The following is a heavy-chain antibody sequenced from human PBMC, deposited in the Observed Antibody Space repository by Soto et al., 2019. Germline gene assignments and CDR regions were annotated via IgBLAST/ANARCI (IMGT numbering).Heavy chain of an antibody. CDR3: ARDLSDFWSGYYTNWFDP. V-gene: IGHV3-48*02. D-gene: IGHD3-3*01. CDR1: GFTFSSYS. J-gene: IGHJ5*02. CDR2: ISSSSSTI. Sequence: GGSLRLSCAASGFTFSSYSMNWVRQAPGKGLEWVSYISSSSSTIYYADSVKGRFTISRDNAKNSLYLQMNSLRDEDTAVYYCARDLSDFWSGYYTNWFDPWGQGTLVTVSS.